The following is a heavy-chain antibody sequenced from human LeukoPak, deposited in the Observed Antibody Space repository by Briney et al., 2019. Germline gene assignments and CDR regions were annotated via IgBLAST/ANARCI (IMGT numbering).Heavy chain of an antibody. Sequence: GESLKISCKTSGYTFSTYWIGWVRQMPGKGLEWMGIIYPRDSDAKYSPSFQGQVIISADKSIKTAYLQWSSLQTSDTAMYYCARLGPRNTILIGEFDYWSQGTLVTVSS. CDR2: IYPRDSDA. D-gene: IGHD3-10*01. J-gene: IGHJ4*02. V-gene: IGHV5-51*01. CDR3: ARLGPRNTILIGEFDY. CDR1: GYTFSTYW.